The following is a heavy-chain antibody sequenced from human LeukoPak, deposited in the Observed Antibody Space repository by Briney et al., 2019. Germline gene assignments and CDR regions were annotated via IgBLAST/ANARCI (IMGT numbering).Heavy chain of an antibody. Sequence: SETLSLTCTVSGDSFSGYYWSWIRQPAGKGLEWIGRIYTSGSTNYNPSLKSRVTMSVDTSKNQFSLKLSSVTAADTAVYYCATYLGYCSSTSCYGISGGRHPRDYWGQGTLVTVSS. J-gene: IGHJ4*02. CDR3: ATYLGYCSSTSCYGISGGRHPRDY. D-gene: IGHD2-2*03. CDR2: IYTSGST. CDR1: GDSFSGYY. V-gene: IGHV4-4*07.